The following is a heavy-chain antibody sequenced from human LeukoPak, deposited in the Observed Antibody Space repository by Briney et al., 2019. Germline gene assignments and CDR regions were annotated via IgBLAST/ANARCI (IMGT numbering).Heavy chain of an antibody. V-gene: IGHV4-59*01. D-gene: IGHD3-16*01. CDR1: GGSISSYY. CDR2: IYYSGST. CDR3: ATLPFGGPRRVFDY. J-gene: IGHJ4*02. Sequence: SETLSLTCTVSGGSISSYYWSWIRQPPGKGLEWIGYIYYSGSTNYNPSLKSRVAISVDTSRNQFSLKLSSVTAADTAMYYCATLPFGGPRRVFDYWGQGIPVTVSS.